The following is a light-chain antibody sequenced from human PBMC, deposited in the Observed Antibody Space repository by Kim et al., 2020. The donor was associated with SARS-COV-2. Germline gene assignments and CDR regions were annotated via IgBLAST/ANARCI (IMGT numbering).Light chain of an antibody. V-gene: IGKV1-5*01. CDR2: DVS. Sequence: DIQMTQSPSTLSASVGDRVTITCRASQPIKNWLAWYQQKPGKAPNLLIYDVSSLQSGVPSRFSGSASETEFTLTISSLQPDDFATYYCQQYNNYPYTFGQGTKLEI. CDR3: QQYNNYPYT. J-gene: IGKJ2*01. CDR1: QPIKNW.